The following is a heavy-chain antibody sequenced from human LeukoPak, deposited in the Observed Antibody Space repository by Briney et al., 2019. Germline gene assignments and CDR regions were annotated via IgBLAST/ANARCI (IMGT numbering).Heavy chain of an antibody. CDR1: GGTFSSYA. J-gene: IGHJ3*02. CDR3: ASRGVGGSGSYYDAFDI. V-gene: IGHV1-69*13. D-gene: IGHD3-10*01. Sequence: ASVKVSCKASGGTFSSYAISWVRQAPGQGLEWMGGIIPIFGTANYAQKFQGRVTITADESTSTAYMELSSLRSEDTAVYYCASRGVGGSGSYYDAFDIWGQGTMVTVSS. CDR2: IIPIFGTA.